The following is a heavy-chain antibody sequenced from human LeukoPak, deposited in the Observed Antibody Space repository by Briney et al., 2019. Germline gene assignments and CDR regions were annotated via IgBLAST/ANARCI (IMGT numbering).Heavy chain of an antibody. V-gene: IGHV3-21*01. Sequence: GGSVRLSCAASGFTFSSYSMNWVRQAPGKGLEWVSSISSGSTYMYYADSVKGRFTISRDNAQNSMYLQMNSLRAEDTAVYYCGRVGGRSKAAKGDAFDIWGQGTMVTVSS. CDR1: GFTFSSYS. D-gene: IGHD6-6*01. J-gene: IGHJ3*02. CDR3: GRVGGRSKAAKGDAFDI. CDR2: ISSGSTYM.